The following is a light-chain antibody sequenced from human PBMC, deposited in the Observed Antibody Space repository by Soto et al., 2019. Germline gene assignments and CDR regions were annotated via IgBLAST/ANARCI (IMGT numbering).Light chain of an antibody. Sequence: DIQMTQSPSILSASVGERVTITCRANQTINSWLAWYQQKPGKAPKLLIYKASNLESGVPSRFSGSGSGTEFTLTISSLQHDDFATYYCQQYDTLWTFGQGTKVEIK. J-gene: IGKJ1*01. V-gene: IGKV1-5*03. CDR3: QQYDTLWT. CDR2: KAS. CDR1: QTINSW.